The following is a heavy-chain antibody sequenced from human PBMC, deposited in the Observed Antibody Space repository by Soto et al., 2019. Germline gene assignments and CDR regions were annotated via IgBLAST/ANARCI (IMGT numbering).Heavy chain of an antibody. CDR1: GYTFTSYG. V-gene: IGHV1-18*01. J-gene: IGHJ2*01. CDR3: ARDGYCSSRRCFDL. Sequence: ASVKVSCKASGYTFTSYGITWVRQAPGQGLEWMGWISANNGNTNYAQKFQGRVTMTTDTSTSTAYMELRSLRSDDTAVYYCARDGYCSSRRCFDLWGRGTLVTVS. D-gene: IGHD2-2*01. CDR2: ISANNGNT.